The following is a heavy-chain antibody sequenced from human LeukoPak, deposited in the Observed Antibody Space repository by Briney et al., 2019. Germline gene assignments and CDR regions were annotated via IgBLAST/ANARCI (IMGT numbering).Heavy chain of an antibody. CDR3: SRNFNLFDF. CDR1: GFTFSSYA. Sequence: GGSLRLSCAASGFTFSSYAMDWVRQAPGKGLEWVAVISYDGRNKYYTDSVKGRFPISRDNSRNTLYLQMNSLRDEDTAVYYCSRNFNLFDFWGQGTLVTVSS. V-gene: IGHV3-30*04. CDR2: ISYDGRNK. J-gene: IGHJ4*02. D-gene: IGHD1-14*01.